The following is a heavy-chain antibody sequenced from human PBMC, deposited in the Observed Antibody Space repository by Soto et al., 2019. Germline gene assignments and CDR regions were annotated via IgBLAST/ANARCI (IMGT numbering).Heavy chain of an antibody. J-gene: IGHJ5*02. CDR3: AREPYSVGASWFDP. CDR1: GVSFSGYY. D-gene: IGHD1-26*01. CDR2: INHSGST. V-gene: IGHV4-34*01. Sequence: QVQLQQWGAGLLKPSETLSLTCAVYGVSFSGYYWSWIRQPPGKGLEWIGEINHSGSTNYNPSLKSRVTISVDTSMNQFSLKLSSVTAADTAVYYCAREPYSVGASWFDPWGQGTLVTVSS.